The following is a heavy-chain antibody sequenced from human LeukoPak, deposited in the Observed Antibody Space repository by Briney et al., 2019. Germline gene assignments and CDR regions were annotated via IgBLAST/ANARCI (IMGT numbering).Heavy chain of an antibody. CDR3: ARVRGYSYGPLDY. CDR2: ISSSSSYI. V-gene: IGHV3-21*01. D-gene: IGHD5-18*01. Sequence: PGGSLRLSCAASGFTFSSYSMNWVRQAPGKGLEWVSSISSSSSYICYADSVKGRFTISRDNAKNSLYLQMNSLRAEDTAVYYCARVRGYSYGPLDYWGQGTLVTVSS. CDR1: GFTFSSYS. J-gene: IGHJ4*02.